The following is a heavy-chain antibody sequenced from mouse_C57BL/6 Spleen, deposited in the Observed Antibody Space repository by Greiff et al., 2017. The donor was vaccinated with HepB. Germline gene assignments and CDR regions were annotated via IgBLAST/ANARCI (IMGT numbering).Heavy chain of an antibody. J-gene: IGHJ1*03. D-gene: IGHD2-3*01. CDR3: ARGGIDGPWYCDV. V-gene: IGHV1-43*01. CDR1: GYSFTGYY. CDR2: INPSTGGT. Sequence: VQLQQSGPELVKPGASVKISCKASGYSFTGYYMHWVKQSSEKSLEWIGEINPSTGGTSYNQKFKGKATLTVDKSSSTAYMQLKSLTSEDSAVYYCARGGIDGPWYCDVWGTGTTVTVSS.